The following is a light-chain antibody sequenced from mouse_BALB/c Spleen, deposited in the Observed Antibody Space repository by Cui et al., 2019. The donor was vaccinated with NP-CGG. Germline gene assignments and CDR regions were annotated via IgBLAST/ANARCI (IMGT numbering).Light chain of an antibody. Sequence: AVVTQESALTTSPGETVTLTCRSSTGAVTTTNYANWVQEQPDHLFTGLIGGTNNRAPGVPARFSGFLIGDKAALTITGAQTEDEAIYFCALWYSNHWVFGGGTKLTVL. J-gene: IGLJ1*01. V-gene: IGLV1*01. CDR1: TGAVTTTNY. CDR3: ALWYSNHWV. CDR2: GTN.